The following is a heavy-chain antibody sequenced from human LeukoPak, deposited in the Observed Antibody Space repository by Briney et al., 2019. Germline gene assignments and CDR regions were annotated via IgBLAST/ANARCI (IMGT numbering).Heavy chain of an antibody. D-gene: IGHD2-2*01. CDR3: ARPYCSSTSCFGGEAFDI. V-gene: IGHV3-11*04. Sequence: PGGSLRLSCAASGFTFSDYYMSWIRQAPGKGLEWVSYISSSGSTIYYADSVKGRFTISRDNAKNSLYLQMNSLRAEDTAVYYCARPYCSSTSCFGGEAFDIWGQGTMVTVSS. CDR1: GFTFSDYY. CDR2: ISSSGSTI. J-gene: IGHJ3*02.